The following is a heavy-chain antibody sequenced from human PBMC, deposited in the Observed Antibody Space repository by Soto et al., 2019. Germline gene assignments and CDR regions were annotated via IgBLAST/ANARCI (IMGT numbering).Heavy chain of an antibody. CDR3: ARLTMIGRWKYFVY. CDR1: GFIFNTYS. J-gene: IGHJ4*02. D-gene: IGHD3-22*01. V-gene: IGHV3-72*01. Sequence: GGSLRLSCEASGFIFNTYSMNWVRQAPGKGLEWVGRTRNKANSYTTEYAASVKGRFTISRDDSKNSLYLQMNSLKTEDTAVYYCARLTMIGRWKYFVYWDQGTLVTVSS. CDR2: TRNKANSYTT.